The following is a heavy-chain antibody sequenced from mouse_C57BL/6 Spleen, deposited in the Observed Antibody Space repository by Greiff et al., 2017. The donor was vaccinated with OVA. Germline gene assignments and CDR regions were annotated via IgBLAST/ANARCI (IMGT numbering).Heavy chain of an antibody. Sequence: QVQLKQSGAELVRPGTSVKMSCKASGYTFTNYWIGWAKQRPGHGLEWIGDIYPGGGYTNYNEKFKGKATLTADKSSSTAYMQFSSLTSEDSAIYYCARGGDDGYPHWYFDVWGTGTTVTVSS. D-gene: IGHD2-3*01. CDR3: ARGGDDGYPHWYFDV. CDR2: IYPGGGYT. V-gene: IGHV1-63*01. CDR1: GYTFTNYW. J-gene: IGHJ1*03.